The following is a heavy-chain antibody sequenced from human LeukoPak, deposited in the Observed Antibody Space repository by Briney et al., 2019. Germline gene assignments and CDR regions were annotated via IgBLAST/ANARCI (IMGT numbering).Heavy chain of an antibody. CDR3: ARDFNFLSSMNYGSGSYDY. CDR1: GYTFTGYY. V-gene: IGHV1-2*02. J-gene: IGHJ4*02. Sequence: ASVKVSCKASGYTFTGYYMHWVRQAPGQGLEWMGWINPNSGGTNYAQEFQGRVTMTRDTSISTAYMELSRLRSDDTAVYYCARDFNFLSSMNYGSGSYDYWGQGTLVTVSS. D-gene: IGHD3-10*01. CDR2: INPNSGGT.